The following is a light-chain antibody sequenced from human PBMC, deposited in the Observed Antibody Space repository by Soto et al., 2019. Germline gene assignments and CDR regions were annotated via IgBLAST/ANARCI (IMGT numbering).Light chain of an antibody. V-gene: IGLV2-14*01. CDR3: SSYTSSSTCVL. CDR1: SSDVGDYNY. Sequence: QSALTQPASVSGSPGQSITISCTGTSSDVGDYNYVSWYQQHPGKAPKLMIYEVTNRPSGVSNRFSGSKSGNTASLTISGXXXXXXXXXXXSSYTSSSTCVLFGGGTKLTVL. CDR2: EVT. J-gene: IGLJ2*01.